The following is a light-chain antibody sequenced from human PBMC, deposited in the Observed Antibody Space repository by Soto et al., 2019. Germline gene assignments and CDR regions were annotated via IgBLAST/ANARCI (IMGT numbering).Light chain of an antibody. CDR2: EVS. J-gene: IGLJ2*01. Sequence: QSALTQPASVSGSPGQSITISCTGTNSDVGGYNYVSWYQQHPGKAPRLMIYEVSNQPSGVSNRFSGSKSGNTASLTISGLQAEDEADYYCSSYASSNTVIFGGGTKLTVL. CDR1: NSDVGGYNY. V-gene: IGLV2-14*01. CDR3: SSYASSNTVI.